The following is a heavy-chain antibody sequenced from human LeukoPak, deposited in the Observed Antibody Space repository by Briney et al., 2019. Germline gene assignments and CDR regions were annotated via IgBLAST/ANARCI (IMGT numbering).Heavy chain of an antibody. D-gene: IGHD4-23*01. V-gene: IGHV4-39*02. CDR3: AREMGVVTAHGIDV. Sequence: MASETLSLTCIVSGGSISSISSNNYHWGWIRLPPGKGLEWIGSIYYSGSTNYNPSLKSRVTISVDTSKNQFSLKLSSVTAADTALYYCAREMGVVTAHGIDVWGQGTTVTVSS. CDR2: IYYSGST. J-gene: IGHJ6*02. CDR1: GGSISSISSNNYH.